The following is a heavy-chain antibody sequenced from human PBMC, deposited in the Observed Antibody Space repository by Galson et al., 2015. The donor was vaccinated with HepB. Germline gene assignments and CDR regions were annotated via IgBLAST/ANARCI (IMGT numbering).Heavy chain of an antibody. Sequence: QSGAEVKKPGESLKISCEGSGYSFPNYWIAWVRQRPGKGLEWMGIIYPGDSDTRYSPSFQGQVTISVDKSISTAYLHWSSLKASDTAMYYCARSEFSSSSNWFDPWGQGTLVTVSS. CDR3: ARSEFSSSSNWFDP. CDR1: GYSFPNYW. CDR2: IYPGDSDT. J-gene: IGHJ5*02. D-gene: IGHD6-6*01. V-gene: IGHV5-51*03.